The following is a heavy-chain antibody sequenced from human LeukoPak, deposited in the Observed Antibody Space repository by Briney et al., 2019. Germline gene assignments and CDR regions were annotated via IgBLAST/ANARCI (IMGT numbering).Heavy chain of an antibody. Sequence: SETLSLTCAVYGGSFSGYYWSWIRQPPGKGLEWIGEIYHSGSTNYNPSLKSRVTISVDKSKNQFSLKLSSVTAADTAVYYCAREVMAVAGTWWYFDLWGRGTLVTVSS. CDR1: GGSFSGYY. CDR3: AREVMAVAGTWWYFDL. J-gene: IGHJ2*01. CDR2: IYHSGST. V-gene: IGHV4-34*01. D-gene: IGHD6-19*01.